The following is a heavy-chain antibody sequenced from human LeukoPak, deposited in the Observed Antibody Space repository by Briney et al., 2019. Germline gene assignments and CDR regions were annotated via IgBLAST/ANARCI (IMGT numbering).Heavy chain of an antibody. D-gene: IGHD6-13*01. Sequence: GGSLRLSCVGSGFTFGEYGMHWVRQVPGKGLEWVSHITWDGGSTYYAGSVKGRFTISRDNAKNSLYLQMNSLRAEDTAVYYCARERGYSSSCYTFWGQGTLVTVSS. CDR2: ITWDGGST. CDR1: GFTFGEYG. CDR3: ARERGYSSSCYTF. V-gene: IGHV3-43D*03. J-gene: IGHJ4*02.